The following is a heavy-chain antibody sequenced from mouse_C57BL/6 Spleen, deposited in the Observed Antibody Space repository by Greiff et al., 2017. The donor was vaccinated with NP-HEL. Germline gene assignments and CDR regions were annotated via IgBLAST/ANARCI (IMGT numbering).Heavy chain of an antibody. CDR2: INLSSGYT. J-gene: IGHJ1*03. V-gene: IGHV1-7*01. Sequence: VQLQQSGAELAKPGVSVKLSCKASGYTFTSYRMHWVKQRPGQGLERIGYINLSSGYTKYNQKLKDKAPLTADTSSSTAYMQRGSLTYEDSAVYSSACSGYYGSSYGYCDVWGTGTAVTV. CDR1: GYTFTSYR. CDR3: ACSGYYGSSYGYCDV. D-gene: IGHD1-1*01.